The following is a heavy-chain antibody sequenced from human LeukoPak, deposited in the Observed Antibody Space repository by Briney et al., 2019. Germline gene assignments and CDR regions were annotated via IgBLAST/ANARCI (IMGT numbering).Heavy chain of an antibody. CDR1: GGSISSSSYY. CDR2: IYYSGST. CDR3: ARDGKGTGHYSY. D-gene: IGHD1-26*01. Sequence: SETLSLTCTVPGGSISSSSYYWGWIRQPPGKGLEWIGSIYYSGSTYYNPPLKSQVTISVDTSNNQFSLKLSSVTAADTAVYYCARDGKGTGHYSYWGQGTLVTVSS. J-gene: IGHJ4*02. V-gene: IGHV4-39*07.